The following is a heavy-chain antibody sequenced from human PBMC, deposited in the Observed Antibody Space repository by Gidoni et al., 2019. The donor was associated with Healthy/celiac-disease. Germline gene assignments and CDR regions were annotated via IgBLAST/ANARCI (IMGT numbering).Heavy chain of an antibody. CDR3: ARDRGAGSYPDAFDI. CDR1: GFPFSSYS. J-gene: IGHJ3*02. Sequence: EVQLVESGGGLVQPGGSLRLACAASGFPFSSYSMNWVRQAPGKGLEWVSYISSSSSTIYYADSVKGRFTISRDNAKNSLYLQMNSLRDEDTAVYYCARDRGAGSYPDAFDIWGQGTMVTVSS. V-gene: IGHV3-48*02. CDR2: ISSSSSTI. D-gene: IGHD1-26*01.